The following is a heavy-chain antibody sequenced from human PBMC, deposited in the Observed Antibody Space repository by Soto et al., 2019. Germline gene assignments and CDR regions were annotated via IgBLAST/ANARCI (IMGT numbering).Heavy chain of an antibody. J-gene: IGHJ6*02. D-gene: IGHD4-17*01. CDR3: ARVGKHRYGDYVDYYYYGMDV. CDR2: IIPIFGTA. V-gene: IGHV1-69*13. Sequence: ASVKVSCKASGGTFSSYAISWVRQAPGQGLEWMGGIIPIFGTANYAQKFQGRVTITADESTSTAYMELSSLRSEDTAVYYCARVGKHRYGDYVDYYYYGMDVWGQGTTVTVSS. CDR1: GGTFSSYA.